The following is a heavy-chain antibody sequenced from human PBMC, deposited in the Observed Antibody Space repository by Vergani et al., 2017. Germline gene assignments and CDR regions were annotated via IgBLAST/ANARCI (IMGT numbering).Heavy chain of an antibody. Sequence: QVQLQQWGGGLLKPSETLSLTCVVNGGSFTSYHWTWIRQSPGEGLEWVGDIDHTGRPASNPSLKSRLTMSLDKSRNQFSLTLNSVTATDTAIYFCARVNTETNGHLYYYYYMDVWGQGTAVTVS. CDR1: GGSFTSYH. J-gene: IGHJ6*03. CDR2: IDHTGRP. CDR3: ARVNTETNGHLYYYYYMDV. V-gene: IGHV4-34*01. D-gene: IGHD4-11*01.